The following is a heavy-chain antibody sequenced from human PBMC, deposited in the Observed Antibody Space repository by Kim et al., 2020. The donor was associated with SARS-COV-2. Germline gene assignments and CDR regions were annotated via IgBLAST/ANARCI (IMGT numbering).Heavy chain of an antibody. J-gene: IGHJ5*02. D-gene: IGHD6-25*01. CDR2: ISSSSSYI. Sequence: GGSQRLSCAASGFTFSSYSMNWVRQAPGKGLEWVSSISSSSSYIYYADSVKGRFTISRDNAKNSLYLQMNSLRAEDTAVYYCARSRRQWFDPWGQGTLVTVSS. CDR3: ARSRRQWFDP. V-gene: IGHV3-21*01. CDR1: GFTFSSYS.